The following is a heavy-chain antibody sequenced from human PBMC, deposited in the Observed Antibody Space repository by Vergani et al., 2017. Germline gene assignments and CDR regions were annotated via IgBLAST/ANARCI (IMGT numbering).Heavy chain of an antibody. V-gene: IGHV3-15*01. CDR1: GITFKNAW. CDR2: IRSKNDGGTA. CDR3: YTDYHDY. J-gene: IGHJ4*02. Sequence: EVQVVESGGGFIKPGGSLKTSCVGSGITFKNAWINWVRQAPGKGLEWIGRIRSKNDGGTADYAAPLKGRFTISRDDSKDSAFLLVNNLKTEDTAVYFCYTDYHDYWGQGTLVTVSS. D-gene: IGHD2-2*02.